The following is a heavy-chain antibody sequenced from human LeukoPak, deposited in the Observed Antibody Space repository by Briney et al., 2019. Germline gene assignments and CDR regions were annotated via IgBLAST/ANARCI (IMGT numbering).Heavy chain of an antibody. V-gene: IGHV3-30-3*01. CDR2: ISYDGSNK. J-gene: IGHJ4*02. CDR1: GFTFSSYA. D-gene: IGHD3-10*01. Sequence: GGSLRLSCAASGFTFSSYAMHWVRQAPGKGLEWVAVISYDGSNKFYADSVKGRFTLSRDNPKNTLYLQMNGLRIEDTAVYYCGRGSVGFGELNYWGQGTLVTVSS. CDR3: GRGSVGFGELNY.